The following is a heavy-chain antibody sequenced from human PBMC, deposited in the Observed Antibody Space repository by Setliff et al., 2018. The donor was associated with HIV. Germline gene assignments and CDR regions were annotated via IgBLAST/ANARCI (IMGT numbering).Heavy chain of an antibody. Sequence: LSLTCAVYGGSFSDHYWSWIRQPPGKGLEWIGEINHSGIGNFNPSLKSRVSIPIDTPRSQFSLKLSSVTAADTAVYYCARGGGFWSGQLDYWGQGTLVTVSS. V-gene: IGHV4-34*01. CDR1: GGSFSDHY. CDR3: ARGGGFWSGQLDY. D-gene: IGHD3-3*01. CDR2: INHSGIG. J-gene: IGHJ4*02.